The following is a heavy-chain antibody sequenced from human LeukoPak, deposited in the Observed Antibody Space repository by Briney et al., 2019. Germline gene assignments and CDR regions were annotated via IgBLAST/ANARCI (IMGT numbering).Heavy chain of an antibody. CDR1: GFTFNTYT. Sequence: GGSLTLSCTASGFTFNTYTMNWVRQAPGKGQDWVSSISSSSAYIYYADSVKGRFTISRDNADNSLYLQMNSLRPEDTAVYYCARVHRAYQLLSPFDPWGQGTLVTVSS. D-gene: IGHD2-2*01. V-gene: IGHV3-21*01. CDR3: ARVHRAYQLLSPFDP. J-gene: IGHJ5*02. CDR2: ISSSSAYI.